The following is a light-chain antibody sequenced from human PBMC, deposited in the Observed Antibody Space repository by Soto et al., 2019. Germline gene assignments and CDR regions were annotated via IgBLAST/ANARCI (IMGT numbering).Light chain of an antibody. CDR1: QSISNY. Sequence: DIQMTQSPSSLSASVGDRVTISCRASQSISNYLNWHQQKPGKAPKLLIFAASSLQSGVPSRFSGGGSGTDFTFTISSLQPEDFATYYCQQSHSIPWTFGQGTTVEIK. V-gene: IGKV1-39*01. CDR3: QQSHSIPWT. J-gene: IGKJ1*01. CDR2: AAS.